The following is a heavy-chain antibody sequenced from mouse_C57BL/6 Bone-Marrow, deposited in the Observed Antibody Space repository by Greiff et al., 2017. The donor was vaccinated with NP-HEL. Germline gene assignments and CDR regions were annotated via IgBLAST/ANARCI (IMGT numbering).Heavy chain of an antibody. CDR3: ARHEEGDYYYGWWFAY. Sequence: VQVVESGAELVKPGASVKLSCKASGYTFTEYTIHWVKQRSGQGLEWIGWFYPGSGSIKYNEKFKDKATLTADKSSSTVYMELSRLTSEDSAVYFCARHEEGDYYYGWWFAYWGQGTLVTVSA. J-gene: IGHJ3*01. CDR1: GYTFTEYT. V-gene: IGHV1-62-2*01. CDR2: FYPGSGSI. D-gene: IGHD1-1*01.